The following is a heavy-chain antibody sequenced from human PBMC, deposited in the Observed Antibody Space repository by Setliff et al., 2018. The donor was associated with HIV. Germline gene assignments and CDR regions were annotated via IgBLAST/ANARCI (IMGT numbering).Heavy chain of an antibody. Sequence: SETLSLTCTVSGGSMSTYYWSWIRQPPGKGLEWIGYIYTSGSTNYNPSLRSRVTISVDTSKTHFSLRLSSVTAADTAVHYCARGEFSCGTDCYWSSFVYWGQGILVTVSS. CDR1: GGSMSTYY. CDR2: IYTSGST. CDR3: ARGEFSCGTDCYWSSFVY. J-gene: IGHJ4*02. V-gene: IGHV4-4*08. D-gene: IGHD2-21*02.